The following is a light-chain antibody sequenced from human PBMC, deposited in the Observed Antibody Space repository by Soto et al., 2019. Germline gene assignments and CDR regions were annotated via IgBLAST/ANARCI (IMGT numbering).Light chain of an antibody. V-gene: IGKV3-15*01. CDR1: QSVSSN. Sequence: EIVVTQSPATLSVSPGERATLSCRASQSVSSNLAWYQQKPGQSPRLLIYGTSTRATGIPARFSGSGSGTEFTLTISSLQSEDFAVYYCHQYNFWPTFGQGTKVEIK. CDR2: GTS. CDR3: HQYNFWPT. J-gene: IGKJ1*01.